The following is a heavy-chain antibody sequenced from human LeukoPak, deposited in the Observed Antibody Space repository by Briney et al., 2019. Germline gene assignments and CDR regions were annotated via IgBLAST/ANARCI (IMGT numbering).Heavy chain of an antibody. CDR2: INPNSGGT. CDR3: ARGYSGYLNPYYYMDV. V-gene: IGHV1-2*02. Sequence: ASVKVSCKASGYTFTGYYMHWVRQAPGQGLEGMGWINPNSGGTNYAQKFQGRVTMTRDTSISTAYMELSRLRSDDTAVYYCARGYSGYLNPYYYMDVWDKGTTVTVSS. J-gene: IGHJ6*03. CDR1: GYTFTGYY. D-gene: IGHD5-12*01.